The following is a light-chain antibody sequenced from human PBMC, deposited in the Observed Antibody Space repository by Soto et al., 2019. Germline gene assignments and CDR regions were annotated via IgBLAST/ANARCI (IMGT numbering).Light chain of an antibody. Sequence: DIQMTQSPSSLSASVGDRVTITCRASQSISSYLNWYQQKPGKAPKLLIYAASSLQSGVPSRLSGSGSGTDFTLTISSLQSEDCAIYYCQQYHTWPITFGGGTKVDIK. CDR3: QQYHTWPIT. V-gene: IGKV1-39*01. CDR2: AAS. J-gene: IGKJ4*01. CDR1: QSISSY.